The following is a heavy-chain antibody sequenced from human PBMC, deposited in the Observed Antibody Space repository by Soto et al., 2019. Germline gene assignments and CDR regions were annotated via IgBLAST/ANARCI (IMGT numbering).Heavy chain of an antibody. CDR3: AKGPTTFGVVINYSNYYGVDV. V-gene: IGHV3-23*01. Sequence: GGSLRLSCAASGFIFSNSAMSWVRQAPGKGLEWVSGISGSGGTTYYADSVKGRFTISRDNSRNTLYLQMNSLRAEDTALYYCAKGPTTFGVVINYSNYYGVDVWGRGTTVTVSS. J-gene: IGHJ6*02. D-gene: IGHD3-3*01. CDR1: GFIFSNSA. CDR2: ISGSGGTT.